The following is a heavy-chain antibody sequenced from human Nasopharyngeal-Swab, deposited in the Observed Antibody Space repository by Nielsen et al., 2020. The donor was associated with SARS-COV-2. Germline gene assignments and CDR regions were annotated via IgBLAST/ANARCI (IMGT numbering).Heavy chain of an antibody. CDR3: ARHGVAEDY. V-gene: IGHV1-18*01. J-gene: IGHJ4*02. Sequence: ASVKVSCKASGDIFTSYDISWVRQARGQGLEWTGWIGAYNGNTNYAQKFQDRVTMTTDTSTSTVYMELRSLRSDDTAVYYCARHGVAEDYWGQGTLVTVSS. CDR1: GDIFTSYD. D-gene: IGHD3-3*01. CDR2: IGAYNGNT.